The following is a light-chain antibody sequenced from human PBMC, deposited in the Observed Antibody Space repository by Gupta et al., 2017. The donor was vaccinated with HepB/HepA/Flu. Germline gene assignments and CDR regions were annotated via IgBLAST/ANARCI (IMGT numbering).Light chain of an antibody. J-gene: IGKJ5*01. CDR3: RQYHNSPPIT. V-gene: IGKV3-15*01. Sequence: EVVMTQSPATLSVSPGERATLSCRASQTISRNLAWYQQKPGQAPRLLIYGGSTRATGIPARFSGGGYGTDFTLTISSLQSEDFAVYYCRQYHNSPPITFAHETRMEVK. CDR2: GGS. CDR1: QTISRN.